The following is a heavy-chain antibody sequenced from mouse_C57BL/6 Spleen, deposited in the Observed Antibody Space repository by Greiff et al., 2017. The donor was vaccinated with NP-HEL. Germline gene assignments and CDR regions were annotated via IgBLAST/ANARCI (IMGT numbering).Heavy chain of an antibody. CDR1: GYTFTSYW. CDR3: ARIYYDYDDAWFAY. Sequence: QVQLQQSGAELVRPGSSVKLSCKASGYTFTSYWMHWVKQRPIQGLEWIGNIDPSDSETHYNQKFKDKATLTVDKSSSTAYMQLSSLTSEDSSVYFCARIYYDYDDAWFAYWGQGTLVTVSA. CDR2: IDPSDSET. D-gene: IGHD2-4*01. V-gene: IGHV1-52*01. J-gene: IGHJ3*01.